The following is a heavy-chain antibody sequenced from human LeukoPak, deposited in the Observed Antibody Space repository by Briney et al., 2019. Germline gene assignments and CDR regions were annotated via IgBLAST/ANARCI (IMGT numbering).Heavy chain of an antibody. D-gene: IGHD2-2*01. Sequence: GGSLRLSCAASGFTFSSYGMHWVRQAPGKGLEWVAVISYDGSNKYYADSVKGRFTISRDNSKNTLYLQMNSLRAEDTAVYYCAKSGASRVPEIPAAPLGYWGQGTLVTVSS. CDR2: ISYDGSNK. CDR1: GFTFSSYG. V-gene: IGHV3-30*18. J-gene: IGHJ4*02. CDR3: AKSGASRVPEIPAAPLGY.